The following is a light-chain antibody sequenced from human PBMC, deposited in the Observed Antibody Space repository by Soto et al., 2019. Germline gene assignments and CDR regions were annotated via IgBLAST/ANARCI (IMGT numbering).Light chain of an antibody. Sequence: EVVLTQPPGTLSLSPGGRATLSCRASQSVSIYLAWYQHRPGQAPRLLIFDASNRATGIPARFNGSGSGTDFTLTISSLEPEDFAVYYCQQRYSWPITFGQGTRLEIK. CDR3: QQRYSWPIT. CDR2: DAS. J-gene: IGKJ5*01. CDR1: QSVSIY. V-gene: IGKV3-11*01.